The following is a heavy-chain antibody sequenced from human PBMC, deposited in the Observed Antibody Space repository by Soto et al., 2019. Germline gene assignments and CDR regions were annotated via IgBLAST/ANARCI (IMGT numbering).Heavy chain of an antibody. D-gene: IGHD5-18*01. CDR1: GYTFTSYA. J-gene: IGHJ5*02. V-gene: IGHV1-3*01. CDR3: AREQPFDP. Sequence: SSLKVSCKAAGYTFTSYAMHWVRQAPGQRLEWIGWIHAGNGNTEYSQKFQGRVTITRNTSASTADTELSSLRSEDTAVYYCAREQPFDPWGQGTLVTVSS. CDR2: IHAGNGNT.